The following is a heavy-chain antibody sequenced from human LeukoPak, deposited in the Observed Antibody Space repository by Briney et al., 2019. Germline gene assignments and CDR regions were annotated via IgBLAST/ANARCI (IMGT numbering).Heavy chain of an antibody. Sequence: GASVKVSCKASGGTFSSYAISWVRQGPGQGLEWMGRIIPIFGIANYAQKFQGRVTITADKSTSTAYMELSSLRSEDTAVYYCARFTDYGDPPFDYWGQGTLVTVSS. D-gene: IGHD4-17*01. J-gene: IGHJ4*02. CDR3: ARFTDYGDPPFDY. V-gene: IGHV1-69*04. CDR2: IIPIFGIA. CDR1: GGTFSSYA.